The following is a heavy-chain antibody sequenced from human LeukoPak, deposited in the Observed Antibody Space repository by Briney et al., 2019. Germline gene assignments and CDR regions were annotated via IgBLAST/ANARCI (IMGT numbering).Heavy chain of an antibody. D-gene: IGHD2-15*01. CDR1: GFTFSSYG. V-gene: IGHV3-23*01. Sequence: GGSLRLSCAASGFTFSSYGMSWVRQAPGKGLEWVSAISGSGGSTYYADSVKGRFTISRDNSKNTLYLQKNSLRAEDTAVYYCAKSPHIVVVVAATSNYFDYWGQGTLVTVSS. CDR2: ISGSGGST. CDR3: AKSPHIVVVVAATSNYFDY. J-gene: IGHJ4*02.